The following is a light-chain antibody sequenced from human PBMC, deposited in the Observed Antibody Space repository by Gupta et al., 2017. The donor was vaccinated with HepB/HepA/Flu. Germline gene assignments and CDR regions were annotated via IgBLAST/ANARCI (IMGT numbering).Light chain of an antibody. Sequence: DIQMTQSPSSLSASVGDRVTITCRASQSISSYLNWYKQKTGKAAKRLIYAESSLQSGVPSRFSGSGCERTLTSTVNTRQSEELVSKYCDQRYKTAQSSSCIFGQGTKLEIK. CDR2: AES. J-gene: IGKJ2*02. CDR3: DQRYKTAQSSSCI. V-gene: IGKV1-39*01. CDR1: QSISSY.